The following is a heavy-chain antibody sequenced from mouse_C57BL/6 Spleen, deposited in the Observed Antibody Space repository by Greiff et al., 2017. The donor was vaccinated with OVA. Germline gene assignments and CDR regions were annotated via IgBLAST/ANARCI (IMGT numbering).Heavy chain of an antibody. J-gene: IGHJ1*03. V-gene: IGHV5-16*01. CDR1: GFTFSDYY. D-gene: IGHD1-1*01. CDR3: ARDRGYGSSSSYWYFDV. Sequence: EVQRVESEGGLVQPGSSMKLSCTASGFTFSDYYMAWVRQVPEKGLEWVANINYDGSSTYYLDSLKSRFIISRDNAKNILYLQMSSLKSEDTATYYCARDRGYGSSSSYWYFDVWGTGTTVTVSS. CDR2: INYDGSST.